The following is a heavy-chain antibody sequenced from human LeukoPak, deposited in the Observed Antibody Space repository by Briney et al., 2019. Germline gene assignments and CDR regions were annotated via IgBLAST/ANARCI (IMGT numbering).Heavy chain of an antibody. Sequence: ASVKVSCKASGYTFSNYYIHWVRQAPGQGLEWMGWMNPNSGNTGYAQKFQGRVTMTRNTSISTAYMELSSLRSEDTAVYYCARVRGGDCYHYWGQGTLVTVSS. CDR3: ARVRGGDCYHY. J-gene: IGHJ4*02. D-gene: IGHD2-21*02. CDR2: MNPNSGNT. CDR1: GYTFSNYY. V-gene: IGHV1-8*01.